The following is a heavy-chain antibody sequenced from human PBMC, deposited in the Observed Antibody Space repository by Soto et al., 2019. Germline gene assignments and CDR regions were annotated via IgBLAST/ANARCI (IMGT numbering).Heavy chain of an antibody. Sequence: SVKVSCKSSGGTVSSYAISWVRQAPGQGLEWMGGIIPIFGTANYAQKFQGRVTITADESTSTAYMELSSLRSEDTAVYYCACTLVDTAMVIVKGPRLYGMDVWGQGTTVTVSS. CDR3: ACTLVDTAMVIVKGPRLYGMDV. J-gene: IGHJ6*02. CDR2: IIPIFGTA. D-gene: IGHD5-18*01. V-gene: IGHV1-69*13. CDR1: GGTVSSYA.